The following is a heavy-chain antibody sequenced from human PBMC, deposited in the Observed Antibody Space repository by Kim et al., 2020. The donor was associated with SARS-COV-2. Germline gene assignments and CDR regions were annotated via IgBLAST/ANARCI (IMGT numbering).Heavy chain of an antibody. CDR3: ARDFTDIEAAGTDYYYGMDV. Sequence: ASVKVSCKASGYTFTSYYMHWVRQAPGQGLEWMGIINPSGGSTSYAQKFQGRVTMTRDTSTSTVYMELSSLRSEDTAVYYCARDFTDIEAAGTDYYYGMDVWGQGTTVTVSS. CDR2: INPSGGST. CDR1: GYTFTSYY. V-gene: IGHV1-46*01. D-gene: IGHD6-13*01. J-gene: IGHJ6*02.